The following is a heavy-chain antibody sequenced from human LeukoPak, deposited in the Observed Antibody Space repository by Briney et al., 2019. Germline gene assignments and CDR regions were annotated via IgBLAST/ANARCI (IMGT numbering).Heavy chain of an antibody. Sequence: GGSLRLSCAASGRTFSGSGIRWVRQASGKGLEWLGRIGRQRDSDATRYAASMKGKFPITRVDSRNTAYLQMNSPKTGDTAVYYCAGDYNFLTGLNYWGQGTLVTVSS. V-gene: IGHV3-73*01. CDR2: IGRQRDSDAT. CDR3: AGDYNFLTGLNY. CDR1: GRTFSGSG. D-gene: IGHD3-9*01. J-gene: IGHJ4*02.